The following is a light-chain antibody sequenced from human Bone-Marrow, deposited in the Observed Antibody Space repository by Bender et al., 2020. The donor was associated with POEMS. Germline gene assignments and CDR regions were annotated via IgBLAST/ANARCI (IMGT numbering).Light chain of an antibody. V-gene: IGLV1-44*01. CDR3: AVWDDSLNGWV. CDR2: SSH. Sequence: QSVLTQPPSASGTPGQRVTISCSGGSSNIGAHAVNWYQHLPGTAPKLLIYSSHRRPSEVPDRFSGSRSGTSASLAMGGLQSEDEADYYCAVWDDSLNGWVFGGGTKLTVL. J-gene: IGLJ3*02. CDR1: SSNIGAHA.